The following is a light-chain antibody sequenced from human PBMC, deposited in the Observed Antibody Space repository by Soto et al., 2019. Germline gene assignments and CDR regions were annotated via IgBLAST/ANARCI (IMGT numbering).Light chain of an antibody. Sequence: IQMTQSPSTLSASVGDIVTITCRASQSIGRFLAWYQHQPGKAPKLLIYDASTLESGVPSRFSGTGSGTEFTFSITSLQPEDFGTYYCQQCYMGWTFGQGTKVDIK. CDR3: QQCYMGWT. CDR1: QSIGRF. J-gene: IGKJ1*01. V-gene: IGKV1-5*01. CDR2: DAS.